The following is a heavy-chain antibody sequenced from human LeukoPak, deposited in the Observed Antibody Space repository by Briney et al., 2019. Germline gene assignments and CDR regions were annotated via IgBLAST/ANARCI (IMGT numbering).Heavy chain of an antibody. V-gene: IGHV3-30*18. CDR3: AKMHSGSSLGAFDI. CDR1: GFTFSSYG. D-gene: IGHD1-26*01. Sequence: GGSLRLSCAASGFTFSSYGMHWVRQAPGKGLEWVAVMSYDGSNKYYGDSVKGRFTISRDNSNKTLYLQMNSLRVEDTAVYFCAKMHSGSSLGAFDIWGQGTMVTVSS. CDR2: MSYDGSNK. J-gene: IGHJ3*02.